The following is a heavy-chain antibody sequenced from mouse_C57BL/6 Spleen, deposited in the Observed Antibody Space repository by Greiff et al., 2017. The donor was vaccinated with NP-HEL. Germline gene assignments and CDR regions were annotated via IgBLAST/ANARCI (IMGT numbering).Heavy chain of an antibody. V-gene: IGHV3-6*01. CDR1: GYSITSGYY. CDR3: ARGGLGAWFAY. J-gene: IGHJ3*01. D-gene: IGHD3-3*01. Sequence: EVKLQESGPGLVKPSQSLSLTCSVTGYSITSGYYWNWIRQFPGNKLEWMGYISYDGSNNYNPSLKNRISITRDTSKNQFFLKLNSVTTEDTATYYCARGGLGAWFAYWGQGTLVTVSA. CDR2: ISYDGSN.